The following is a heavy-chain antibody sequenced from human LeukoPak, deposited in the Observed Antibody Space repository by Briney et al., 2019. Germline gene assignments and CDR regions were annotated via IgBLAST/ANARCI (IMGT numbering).Heavy chain of an antibody. J-gene: IGHJ4*02. D-gene: IGHD2-2*01. CDR3: ARERPAADFDY. V-gene: IGHV3-21*01. CDR1: GFTFSSYS. Sequence: GGSLRLSCAASGFTFSSYSMNWVRQAPGKGLEWVSSTSSSSSYIYYADSVKGRFTISRDNAKNSLYLQMNSLRAEDTAVYYCARERPAADFDYWGQGTLVTVSS. CDR2: TSSSSSYI.